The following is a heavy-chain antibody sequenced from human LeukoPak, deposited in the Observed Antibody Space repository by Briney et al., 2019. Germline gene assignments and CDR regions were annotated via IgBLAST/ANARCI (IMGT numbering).Heavy chain of an antibody. CDR1: GYSISNGYY. D-gene: IGHD3-16*01. CDR2: IYYSGST. V-gene: IGHV4-38-2*02. Sequence: SETLSLTCTVSGYSISNGYYWGWIRQPPGKGLEWIGSIYYSGSTYYNPSLKSRVTISVDTSKNQFSLKLSSVTAADTAVYYCARGGPLRGGVSYWGQGTLVTVSS. CDR3: ARGGPLRGGVSY. J-gene: IGHJ4*02.